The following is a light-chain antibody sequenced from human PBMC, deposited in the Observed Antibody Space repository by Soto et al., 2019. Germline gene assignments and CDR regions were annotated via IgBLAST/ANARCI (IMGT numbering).Light chain of an antibody. J-gene: IGKJ3*01. CDR1: QSVFHTSYNRNY. Sequence: DIVMTQSPDSLAVSLGERATINCKSSQSVFHTSYNRNYLAWYLQKPGQPPKVLMYWASTRESGVPDRFSGSRSEKDFTLPISSPQPGDLATYYCQHSYITPFTFGPGTKVNLK. CDR3: QHSYITPFT. V-gene: IGKV4-1*01. CDR2: WAS.